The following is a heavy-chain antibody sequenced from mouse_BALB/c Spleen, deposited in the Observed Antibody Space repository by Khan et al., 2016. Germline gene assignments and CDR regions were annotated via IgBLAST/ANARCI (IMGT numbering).Heavy chain of an antibody. CDR3: ARYYYGSSYFDY. J-gene: IGHJ2*01. CDR1: GYSITSDYA. D-gene: IGHD1-1*01. V-gene: IGHV3-2*02. Sequence: EVQLQESGPGLVKPSQSLSLTCTVTGYSITSDYAWNWIRQFPGNKLEWMGYISYSGSTSYNPSLKSRISITRDPSKNQFFLQLNSATTEDTATYYCARYYYGSSYFDYWGQGTTLTASS. CDR2: ISYSGST.